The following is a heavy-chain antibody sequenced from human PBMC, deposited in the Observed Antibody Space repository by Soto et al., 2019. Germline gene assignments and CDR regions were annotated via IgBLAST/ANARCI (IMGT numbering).Heavy chain of an antibody. CDR3: AKLPCTNGVCYTLPDAFDI. V-gene: IGHV3-30*18. D-gene: IGHD2-8*01. J-gene: IGHJ3*02. CDR2: ISYDGSNK. CDR1: GFTFSSYG. Sequence: QVQLVESGGGVVQPGRSLRLSCAASGFTFSSYGMHWVRQAPGKGLEWVAVISYDGSNKYYADSVKGRFTISRDNSKNTLYLQMNRLGAEDTAVYYCAKLPCTNGVCYTLPDAFDIWGQGTMVTVSS.